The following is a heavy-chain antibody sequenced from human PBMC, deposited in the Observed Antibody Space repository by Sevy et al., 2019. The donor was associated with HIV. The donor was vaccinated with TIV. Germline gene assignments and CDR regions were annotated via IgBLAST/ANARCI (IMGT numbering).Heavy chain of an antibody. J-gene: IGHJ4*02. CDR2: ISAYNGNT. CDR3: AGGIPPSVLVVYAPYYFDY. V-gene: IGHV1-18*01. Sequence: ASVKVSCKASGYTFTSYGISWVRQAPGQGLEWMGWISAYNGNTNYAQKLQGRVTMTTDTSTSTAYTELRSLRSDDTAVYYCAGGIPPSVLVVYAPYYFDYWGQGTLVTVSS. CDR1: GYTFTSYG. D-gene: IGHD2-8*02.